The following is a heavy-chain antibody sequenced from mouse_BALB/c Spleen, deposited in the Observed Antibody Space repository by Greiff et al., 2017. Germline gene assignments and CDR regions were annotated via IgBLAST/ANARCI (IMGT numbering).Heavy chain of an antibody. V-gene: IGHV2-6-7*02. Sequence: VKLQESGPGLVAPSQSLSITCTVSGFSLTGYGVNWVRQPPGKGLEWLGMIWGDGSTDYNSALKSRLSISKDNSKSQVFLKMNSLQTDDTARYYCARDREYDEGSFDYWGQGTTLTVSS. CDR2: IWGDGST. D-gene: IGHD2-14*01. CDR1: GFSLTGYG. CDR3: ARDREYDEGSFDY. J-gene: IGHJ2*01.